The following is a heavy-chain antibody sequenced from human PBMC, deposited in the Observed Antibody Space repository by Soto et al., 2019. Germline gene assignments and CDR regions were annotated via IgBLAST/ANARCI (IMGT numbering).Heavy chain of an antibody. D-gene: IGHD3-16*02. CDR3: ARVLYQKLVRFYYYYGMDV. Sequence: QVQLVQSGAEVKKPGSSVKVSCKASGGTFSSYAISWVRQAPGQGLEWMGGIIPIFGTANYAQKFQGRVTIAADESTSTAYMELSSLRSEDTAVYYCARVLYQKLVRFYYYYGMDVWGQGTTVTVSS. V-gene: IGHV1-69*01. CDR2: IIPIFGTA. CDR1: GGTFSSYA. J-gene: IGHJ6*02.